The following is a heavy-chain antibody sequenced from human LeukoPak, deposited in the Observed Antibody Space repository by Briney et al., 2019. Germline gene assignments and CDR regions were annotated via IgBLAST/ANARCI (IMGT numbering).Heavy chain of an antibody. D-gene: IGHD3-10*01. CDR1: GFTFTSSA. Sequence: SVKVSCKASGFTFTSSAVQWVRQARGQRLEWIGWIVVGSGNTNYAQKFQERVTITRDMSTSTAYMELSSLRSEDTAVYYCAAERLGSDAGGFDYWGQGTLVTVSS. CDR2: IVVGSGNT. CDR3: AAERLGSDAGGFDY. V-gene: IGHV1-58*01. J-gene: IGHJ4*02.